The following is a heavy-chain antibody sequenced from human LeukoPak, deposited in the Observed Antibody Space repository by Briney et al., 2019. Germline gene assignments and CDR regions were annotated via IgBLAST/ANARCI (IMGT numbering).Heavy chain of an antibody. J-gene: IGHJ4*02. CDR2: INPTGGST. V-gene: IGHV1-46*01. D-gene: IGHD2/OR15-2a*01. Sequence: ASVKVSCKASGYTFTSYYMHWVRQAPGQGLEWMGLINPTGGSTGYAQKFQGRVTMTRDASTSTVYMEVSSLRSEDTAVYYCASGNCDTVCYFDYWGQGTVVTVSS. CDR3: ASGNCDTVCYFDY. CDR1: GYTFTSYY.